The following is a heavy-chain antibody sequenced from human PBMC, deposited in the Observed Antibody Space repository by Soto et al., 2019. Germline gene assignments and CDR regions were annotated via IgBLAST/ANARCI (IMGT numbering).Heavy chain of an antibody. J-gene: IGHJ4*02. CDR1: GFTFNSYG. CDR2: IWYDGSNK. D-gene: IGHD3-10*01. V-gene: IGHV3-33*01. Sequence: GGSLRLSCAASGFTFNSYGMHWVRQAPGKGLEWVAVIWYDGSNKYYADSVKGRFTISRDNSKNTLYLQMNSLRAEDTAVYYCAVWFGELLYDYFDYWGQGTLVTVSS. CDR3: AVWFGELLYDYFDY.